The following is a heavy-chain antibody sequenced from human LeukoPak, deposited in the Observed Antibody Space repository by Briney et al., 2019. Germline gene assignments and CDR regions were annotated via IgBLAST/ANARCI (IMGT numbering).Heavy chain of an antibody. CDR2: INPSGGST. J-gene: IGHJ6*03. CDR1: GYTFTSYY. V-gene: IGHV1-46*01. Sequence: ASVKVSCKASGYTFTSYYMHWVRQAPGQGLEWMGIINPSGGSTSYAQKFQGRVTMTRDTSTSTVYMELSSLRSEDTAVYYCARNEGEVFYSSSGWDYYYYMDVWGKGTTVTVSS. CDR3: ARNEGEVFYSSSGWDYYYYMDV. D-gene: IGHD6-6*01.